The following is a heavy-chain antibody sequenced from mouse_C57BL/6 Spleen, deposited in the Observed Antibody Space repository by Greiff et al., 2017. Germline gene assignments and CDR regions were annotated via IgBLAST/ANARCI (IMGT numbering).Heavy chain of an antibody. J-gene: IGHJ4*01. CDR2: INPNNGGT. CDR3: ARCDWAMDY. V-gene: IGHV1-18*01. CDR1: GYTFTDYN. Sequence: EVQRVESGPELVKPGASVKIPCKASGYTFTDYNMDWVKQSHGKSLEWIGDINPNNGGTIYNQKFKGKATLTVDKSSSTAYMVLRSLTSEDTAVYYCARCDWAMDYWGQGTSVTVSS. D-gene: IGHD2-4*01.